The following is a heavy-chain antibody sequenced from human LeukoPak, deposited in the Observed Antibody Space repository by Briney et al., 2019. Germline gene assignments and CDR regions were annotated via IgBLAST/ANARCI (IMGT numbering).Heavy chain of an antibody. CDR3: ARRDGSGYYALDY. V-gene: IGHV3-30*03. D-gene: IGHD3-22*01. CDR2: ISYDGSNK. J-gene: IGHJ4*02. Sequence: GRSLRLSCAASGFTFSSYGMHWVRQAPGKGLEWVAVISYDGSNKYYADSVRGRFTVSRDNSKNTLYLQMNSLRAEDTAVYYCARRDGSGYYALDYWGQGFLVTVSS. CDR1: GFTFSSYG.